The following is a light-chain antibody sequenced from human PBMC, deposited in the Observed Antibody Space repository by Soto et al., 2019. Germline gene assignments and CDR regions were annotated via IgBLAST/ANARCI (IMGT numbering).Light chain of an antibody. CDR1: QGISSF. J-gene: IGKJ4*01. CDR2: SAS. V-gene: IGKV1-9*01. CDR3: QQLNSYPLT. Sequence: IQLTQSPSSLSASVGDRVTITCRASQGISSFLAWYQQKPGKAPKLLIYSASTLHSGVPSRFSGSGSGTAFALTISSLQPEDFATYYCQQLNSYPLTFGGGTKVEIK.